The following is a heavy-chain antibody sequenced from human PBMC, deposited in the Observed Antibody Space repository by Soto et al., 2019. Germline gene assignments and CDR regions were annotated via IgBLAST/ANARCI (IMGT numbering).Heavy chain of an antibody. CDR3: ARTHGGGSSFDS. D-gene: IGHD2-15*01. J-gene: IGHJ4*02. CDR1: GFTFNTYS. V-gene: IGHV3-48*02. CDR2: ISSSESST. Sequence: GGSLRLSCAASGFTFNTYSMNWVRQAPGKGLEWVSYISSSESSTYYAVSVKGRFTISRDNAKNSLYLQMNSLRDEDTAVYYCARTHGGGSSFDSWGQGTLVTVSS.